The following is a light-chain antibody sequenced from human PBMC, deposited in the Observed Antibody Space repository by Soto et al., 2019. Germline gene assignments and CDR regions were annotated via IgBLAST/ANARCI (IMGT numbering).Light chain of an antibody. CDR1: RSVSSSY. CDR3: QQYGSSPRT. V-gene: IGKV3-20*01. CDR2: GAS. Sequence: EIVLTQSPGTLSLSPGERATLSCRASRSVSSSYLAWYQQKPGQAPRLLIYGASSRATGIPDRFSGSGSGTDFTLTIGRLEPEDFAVYYCQQYGSSPRTFGQGTKVDIK. J-gene: IGKJ1*01.